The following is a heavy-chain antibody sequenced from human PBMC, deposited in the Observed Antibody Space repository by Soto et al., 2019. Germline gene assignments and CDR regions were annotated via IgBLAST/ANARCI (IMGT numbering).Heavy chain of an antibody. CDR1: GYTFTSYY. CDR3: AGYYYDIFAFDY. Sequence: ASVKVSCKASGYTFTSYYMHWVRQAPGQGLEWMGIINPSGGSTSYAQRFQGRVTMTRDTSTSTVYMELSSLRSDDTAVYYCAGYYYDIFAFDYWGQGTLVTVSS. J-gene: IGHJ4*02. CDR2: INPSGGST. D-gene: IGHD3-22*01. V-gene: IGHV1-46*01.